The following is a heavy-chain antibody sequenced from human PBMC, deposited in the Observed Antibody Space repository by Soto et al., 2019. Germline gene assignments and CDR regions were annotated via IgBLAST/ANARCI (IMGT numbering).Heavy chain of an antibody. V-gene: IGHV3-74*03. D-gene: IGHD1-26*01. Sequence: GGSLRLSCAASGFIFSDYWMHWVRQAPGKGLVWVSHINSEGNSKTYADSVKGRFTISRDNAKNTLFLQMDSLRGEDTAVYYCAREPQWDPGYFDYWGQGILGTVSS. J-gene: IGHJ4*02. CDR3: AREPQWDPGYFDY. CDR2: INSEGNSK. CDR1: GFIFSDYW.